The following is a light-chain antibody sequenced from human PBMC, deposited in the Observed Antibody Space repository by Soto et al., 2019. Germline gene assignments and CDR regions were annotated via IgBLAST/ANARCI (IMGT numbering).Light chain of an antibody. Sequence: QSALTQPASVSGSAGQSITISCTGSSSDIGDYGYVSWYQQHPGKAPKLMIFEVSNRPSGVSNRFSGSKSGNTASLTISGLQAEDEADYYCSSYTSSNSFLFGGGTKLTVL. CDR1: SSDIGDYGY. CDR2: EVS. J-gene: IGLJ2*01. CDR3: SSYTSSNSFL. V-gene: IGLV2-14*01.